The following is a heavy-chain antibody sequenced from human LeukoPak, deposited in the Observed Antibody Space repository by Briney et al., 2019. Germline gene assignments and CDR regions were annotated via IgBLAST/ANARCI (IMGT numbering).Heavy chain of an antibody. CDR1: GYTFTGYY. CDR2: INPNSGGT. D-gene: IGHD2-21*01. Sequence: ASVKVSCKAAGYTFTGYYMHWVRQARGQGLEWMGWINPNSGGTNYAQKFQGRVTMTRDTSISTAYMELSRLRSDDTAVYYCARVDSIAVDYWGQGTLVTVSS. V-gene: IGHV1-2*02. CDR3: ARVDSIAVDY. J-gene: IGHJ4*02.